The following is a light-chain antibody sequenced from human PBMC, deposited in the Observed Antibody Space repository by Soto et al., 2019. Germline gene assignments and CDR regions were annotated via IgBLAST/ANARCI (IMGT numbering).Light chain of an antibody. J-gene: IGKJ2*01. CDR3: QQYNSFPYT. Sequence: DIQMTQSPSTLSASVGDRVTITCRASQSISSWLAWYQQKPGKAPKLLIYDASYLESGVPSRFSGSGSGTEFTLTISSLQPADFATYYCQQYNSFPYTFGQGTKLEIK. CDR2: DAS. V-gene: IGKV1-5*01. CDR1: QSISSW.